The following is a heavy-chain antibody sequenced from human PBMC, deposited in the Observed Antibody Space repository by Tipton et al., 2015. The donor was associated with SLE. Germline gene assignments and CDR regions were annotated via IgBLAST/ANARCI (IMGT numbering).Heavy chain of an antibody. CDR2: IYYSGST. Sequence: TLSLTCTVSGDTISDHYWSWIRQPPGKGLEWIGYIYYSGSTNYNPSLKSRVTISVDTSKNQFSLKLSSVTAADTAVYYCARDPDYGDYGNWLDPWGQGTLVTVSS. J-gene: IGHJ5*02. CDR1: GDTISDHY. V-gene: IGHV4-59*11. CDR3: ARDPDYGDYGNWLDP. D-gene: IGHD4-17*01.